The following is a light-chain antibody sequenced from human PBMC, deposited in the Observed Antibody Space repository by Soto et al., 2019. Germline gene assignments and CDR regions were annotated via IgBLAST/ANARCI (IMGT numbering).Light chain of an antibody. CDR2: DAS. J-gene: IGKJ2*01. V-gene: IGKV1-39*01. CDR3: QQSDSTPYT. Sequence: DIQMTQSPSSLSASVGDRVTITCRASQTISTYLNWYQQKPGKAPRILIYDASSLLSGGPSRFSGSGSGTDFTLTIASLQPEDFSTYYCQQSDSTPYTVGQGTKVEI. CDR1: QTISTY.